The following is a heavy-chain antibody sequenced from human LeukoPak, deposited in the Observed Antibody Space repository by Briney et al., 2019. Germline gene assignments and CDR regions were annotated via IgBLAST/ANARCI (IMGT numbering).Heavy chain of an antibody. D-gene: IGHD6-13*01. CDR2: IHSDGSGT. J-gene: IGHJ5*02. Sequence: GGSLRLSCAASGFTFSRYRMHWVRQAPGKGLMWVSHIHSDGSGTNYADSVKGRFTISRDNAKNTLHLQMNNLRAEDSAVYYCVREGRAAGTVTWGQGTLVTVSS. V-gene: IGHV3-74*01. CDR1: GFTFSRYR. CDR3: VREGRAAGTVT.